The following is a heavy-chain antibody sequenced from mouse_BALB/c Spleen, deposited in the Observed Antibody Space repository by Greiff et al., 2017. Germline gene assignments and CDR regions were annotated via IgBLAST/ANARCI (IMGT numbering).Heavy chain of an antibody. CDR2: ISYSGST. CDR1: GYSITSDYA. Sequence: DVHLVESGPGLVKPSQSLSLTCTVTGYSITSDYAWYWIRQFPGNKLEWMGYISYSGSTSYNPSLKSRISITRDTSKNQFFLQLNSVTTEDTATYDCARWYDGYYVGYFDVWGAGTTVTVSS. D-gene: IGHD2-3*01. J-gene: IGHJ1*01. CDR3: ARWYDGYYVGYFDV. V-gene: IGHV3-2*02.